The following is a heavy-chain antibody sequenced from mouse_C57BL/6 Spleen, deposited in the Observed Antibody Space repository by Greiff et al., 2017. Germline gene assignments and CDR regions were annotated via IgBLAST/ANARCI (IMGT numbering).Heavy chain of an antibody. CDR2: ISYDGSN. D-gene: IGHD2-4*01. Sequence: EVKLQESGPGLVKPSQSLSLTCSVTGYSITSGYYWNWIRQFPGNKLEWMGYISYDGSNNYNPSLKNRISITRDTSKNQLFLKLNSVTTEDTATYYCARPDDYDAWFAYWGQGTLVTVSA. J-gene: IGHJ3*01. V-gene: IGHV3-6*01. CDR3: ARPDDYDAWFAY. CDR1: GYSITSGYY.